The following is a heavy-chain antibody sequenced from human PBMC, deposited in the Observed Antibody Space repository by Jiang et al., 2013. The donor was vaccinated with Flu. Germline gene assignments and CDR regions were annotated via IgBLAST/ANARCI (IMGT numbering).Heavy chain of an antibody. CDR1: GGSISSQGW. CDR3: ARDSSGWQPIDY. Sequence: PGLVKASETLSLTCAVSGGSISSQGWWSWLRQPPGKGLEWIGEIYYSGDTNYNPSFKSRLTISLDRTKNQFSLKLNSVTAADTAVYYCARDSSGWQPIDYWGQGTLVTVSS. CDR2: IYYSGDT. V-gene: IGHV4-4*02. D-gene: IGHD6-19*01. J-gene: IGHJ4*02.